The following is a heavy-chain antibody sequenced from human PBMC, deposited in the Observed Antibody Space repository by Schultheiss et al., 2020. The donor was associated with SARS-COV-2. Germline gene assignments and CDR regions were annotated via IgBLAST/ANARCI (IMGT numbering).Heavy chain of an antibody. CDR2: IYHSGST. J-gene: IGHJ6*02. CDR3: ARDFRVRYEYYGMDV. CDR1: GGSISSGGYS. Sequence: SQTLSLTCAVSGGSISSGGYSWSWIRQPPGKGLEWIGYIYHSGSTYYNPSLKSRVTISVDTSKNQFSLKLSSVTAADTAVYYCARDFRVRYEYYGMDVWGQGTTVTVSS. D-gene: IGHD3-9*01. V-gene: IGHV4-30-2*01.